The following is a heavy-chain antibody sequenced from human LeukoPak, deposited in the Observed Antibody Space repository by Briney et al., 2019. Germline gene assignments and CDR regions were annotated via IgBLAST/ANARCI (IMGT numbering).Heavy chain of an antibody. CDR1: GYTFTSYG. CDR2: ISAYNGNT. Sequence: ASVKVSCKASGYTFTSYGISWVRQAPGQGLEWMGWISAYNGNTNYAQELQGRVTMTTDTSTSTAYMELSRLRSDDTAVYYCARDRDDSSGYYRETLFDYWGQGTLVTVSS. CDR3: ARDRDDSSGYYRETLFDY. V-gene: IGHV1-18*01. D-gene: IGHD3-22*01. J-gene: IGHJ4*02.